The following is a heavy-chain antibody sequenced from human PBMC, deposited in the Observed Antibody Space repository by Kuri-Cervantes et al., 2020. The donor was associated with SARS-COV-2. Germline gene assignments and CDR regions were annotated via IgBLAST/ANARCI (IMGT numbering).Heavy chain of an antibody. V-gene: IGHV3-11*05. Sequence: GESLKISGAASGFTFSNSDMNWVRQAPGKGLDWVSYISSSSSYTNYADSVKGRFTISRDNAKNSLYLQMNSLRAEDTAVYYCARAGFLDHPDHYYGMDVWGQGTTVTVSS. CDR3: ARAGFLDHPDHYYGMDV. D-gene: IGHD3-3*01. J-gene: IGHJ6*02. CDR2: ISSSSSYT. CDR1: GFTFSNSD.